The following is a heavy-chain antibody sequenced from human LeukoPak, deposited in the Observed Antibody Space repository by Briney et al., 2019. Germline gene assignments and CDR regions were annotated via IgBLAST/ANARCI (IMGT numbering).Heavy chain of an antibody. Sequence: SVKVSCKASGGTFSSYAISWVRQAPGQGLEWMGGIIPIFGTANYAQKFQGRVTITADESTSTAYMELSSLRSEDTAVYYCARDKYCCYGMDVWGQGTTVTVSS. D-gene: IGHD2-8*02. J-gene: IGHJ6*02. CDR1: GGTFSSYA. CDR2: IIPIFGTA. CDR3: ARDKYCCYGMDV. V-gene: IGHV1-69*13.